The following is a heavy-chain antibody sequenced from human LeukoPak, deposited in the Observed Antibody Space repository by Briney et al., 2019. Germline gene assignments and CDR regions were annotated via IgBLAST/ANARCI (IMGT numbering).Heavy chain of an antibody. V-gene: IGHV3-66*02. D-gene: IGHD1-26*01. CDR1: GFTASSNY. CDR3: ARGGSYHPFDY. CDR2: IYSGGST. Sequence: AGSLRLSCAASGFTASSNYMRWVRQASGKGLEWVSVIYSGGSTYYADSVKGRFTISRDNSKNTLYLQMNSLRAEDTAVYYCARGGSYHPFDYWGQGTLITVSS. J-gene: IGHJ4*02.